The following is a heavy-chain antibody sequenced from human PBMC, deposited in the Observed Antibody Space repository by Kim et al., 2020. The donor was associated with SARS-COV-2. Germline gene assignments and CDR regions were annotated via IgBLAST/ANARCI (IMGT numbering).Heavy chain of an antibody. Sequence: NYNPSLKSRVTISVDTPKNEFSLKLASVTAADTAVYYCARQYSSGYYAQYWGQGTLVTVSS. CDR3: ARQYSSGYYAQY. D-gene: IGHD3-22*01. J-gene: IGHJ4*01. V-gene: IGHV4-34*01.